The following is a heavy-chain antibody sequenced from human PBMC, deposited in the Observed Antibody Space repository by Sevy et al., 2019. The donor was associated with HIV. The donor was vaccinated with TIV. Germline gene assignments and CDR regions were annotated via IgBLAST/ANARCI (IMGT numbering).Heavy chain of an antibody. CDR3: ARGHGTESYYDSSGYPPGGGY. D-gene: IGHD3-22*01. J-gene: IGHJ4*02. Sequence: ASVKVSCKASGYTFTSYDINWVRQATGQGLEWMGWMNPNSGNTGYAQKFQGRVTVTRNTSISTAYMELSSLRSEDTAVYYCARGHGTESYYDSSGYPPGGGYWGQGTLVTVSS. V-gene: IGHV1-8*01. CDR1: GYTFTSYD. CDR2: MNPNSGNT.